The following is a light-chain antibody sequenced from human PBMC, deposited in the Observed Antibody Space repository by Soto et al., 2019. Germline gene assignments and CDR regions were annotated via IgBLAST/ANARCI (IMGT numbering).Light chain of an antibody. J-gene: IGKJ1*01. CDR3: QQYGDSART. Sequence: EIVLTQSPGTLSLSPGERATLSCRASQSVRSSYLAWYQQKPGQAPRLLISGASSRATGIPERFSGSGSGTDFTLTISRLEPEDFAVYYCQQYGDSARTFGQGTKVEIK. CDR1: QSVRSSY. CDR2: GAS. V-gene: IGKV3-20*01.